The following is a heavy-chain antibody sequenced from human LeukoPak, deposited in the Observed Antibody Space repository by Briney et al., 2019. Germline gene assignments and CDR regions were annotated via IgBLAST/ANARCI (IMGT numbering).Heavy chain of an antibody. CDR2: INSDGSST. V-gene: IGHV3-74*01. J-gene: IGHJ3*02. Sequence: PGGSLRLSCAVSGFTFSSYWMHWVRQPPGKGLVWVSRINSDGSSTTYADSVKGRFTISRDNSKNTLYLQMNSLRAEDTAVYYCAKGEGRAKPKQAFDIWGQGTMVTVSS. D-gene: IGHD1-26*01. CDR1: GFTFSSYW. CDR3: AKGEGRAKPKQAFDI.